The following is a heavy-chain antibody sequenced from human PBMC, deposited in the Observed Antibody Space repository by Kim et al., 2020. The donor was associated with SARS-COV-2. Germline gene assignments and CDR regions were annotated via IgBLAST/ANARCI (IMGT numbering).Heavy chain of an antibody. CDR3: AKDSASQRVADPHGAFDI. D-gene: IGHD6-13*01. Sequence: GGSLRLSCAASKFTFGDYAMHWVRQAPGKGLEWVSGISWNSGNIGYADSVKGRFTISRDNAKNSLYLQMNSLRAEDTALYYCAKDSASQRVADPHGAFDIWGQGTVVSVSS. CDR1: KFTFGDYA. V-gene: IGHV3-9*01. CDR2: ISWNSGNI. J-gene: IGHJ3*02.